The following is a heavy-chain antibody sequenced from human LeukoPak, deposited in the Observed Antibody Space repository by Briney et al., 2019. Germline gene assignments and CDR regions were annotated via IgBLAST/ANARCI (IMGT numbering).Heavy chain of an antibody. CDR1: GGSISSSSYY. CDR2: IYYSGST. V-gene: IGHV4-39*01. J-gene: IGHJ3*02. CDR3: ARHSSQRPYYDYIWGSYRNHDAFDI. Sequence: SETLSLTCTVSGGSISSSSYYWGWIRQPPGKGLEWIGSIYYSGSTYYNPSLKSRVTISVDTSKNQFSLKLSSVTAAGTAVYYCARHSSQRPYYDYIWGSYRNHDAFDIWGQGTMVTVSS. D-gene: IGHD3-16*02.